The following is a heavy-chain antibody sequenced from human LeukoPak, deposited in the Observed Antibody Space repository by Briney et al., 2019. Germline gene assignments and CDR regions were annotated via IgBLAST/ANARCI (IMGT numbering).Heavy chain of an antibody. J-gene: IGHJ4*02. D-gene: IGHD5-12*01. Sequence: GGSLRLSCAASGFTFSSCWMHWVRQAPGKGLVWVSRINSDGSSTSYADSVKGRFTISRDNAKNTLYLQMNSLRAEDTAVYYCAVRGYSGYDTSYFDYWGQGTLVTVSS. CDR1: GFTFSSCW. CDR3: AVRGYSGYDTSYFDY. V-gene: IGHV3-74*01. CDR2: INSDGSST.